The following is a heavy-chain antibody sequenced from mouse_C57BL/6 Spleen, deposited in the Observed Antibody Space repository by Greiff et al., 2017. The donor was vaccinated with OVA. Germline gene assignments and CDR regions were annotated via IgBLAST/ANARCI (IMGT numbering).Heavy chain of an antibody. D-gene: IGHD1-1*01. CDR3: ARDYGSSYGFAY. J-gene: IGHJ3*01. CDR2: INPSNGGT. CDR1: GYTFTSYW. V-gene: IGHV1-53*01. Sequence: QVQLQQPGTELVKPGASVKLSCKASGYTFTSYWMHWVKQRPGQGLEWIGNINPSNGGTTYNERFKSKATLTVDKSSSTAYMQLSSLTSEASAVYYCARDYGSSYGFAYWGQGTLVTVSA.